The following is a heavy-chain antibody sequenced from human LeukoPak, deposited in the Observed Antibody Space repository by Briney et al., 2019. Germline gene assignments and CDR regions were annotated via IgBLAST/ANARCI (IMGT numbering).Heavy chain of an antibody. D-gene: IGHD3-16*01. V-gene: IGHV1-24*01. CDR2: FDPEDGET. J-gene: IGHJ4*02. Sequence: ASVKVSCKVSGYTLTDLSMHWVRQAPGKGLEWMGGFDPEDGETIYAQKFQGRVTMTGDTSTDTAYMELSSLRSEDTAVYYCATYTNAYWGQGTLVTVSS. CDR3: ATYTNAY. CDR1: GYTLTDLS.